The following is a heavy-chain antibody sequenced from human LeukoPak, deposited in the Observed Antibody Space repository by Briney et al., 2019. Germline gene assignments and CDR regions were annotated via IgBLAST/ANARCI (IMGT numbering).Heavy chain of an antibody. CDR2: IYDSGRA. CDR3: ARHYYGSGSYLIDY. V-gene: IGHV4-59*08. Sequence: SETLSLTCTVSGGSISRYYWSWIRQPPGRGLEWIGYIYDSGRANYNPSFKSRVTMSVDTSKNQFSLKLSSVTAADMAVYYCARHYYGSGSYLIDYWGQGTLVTVSS. CDR1: GGSISRYY. D-gene: IGHD3-10*01. J-gene: IGHJ4*02.